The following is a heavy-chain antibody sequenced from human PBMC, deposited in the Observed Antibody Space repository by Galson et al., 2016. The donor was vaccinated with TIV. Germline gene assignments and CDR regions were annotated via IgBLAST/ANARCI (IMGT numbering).Heavy chain of an antibody. D-gene: IGHD4-11*01. V-gene: IGHV3-30*18. Sequence: SLRLSCAASGFTFRNYGFHWVRQAPGKGLEWVAILSYDGSIQFYADSVKGRFTISRDNSQDILFLQMNSLRPDDTAVYHCAKNQYRYYSNSLYGMDVWGQGTTVIVSS. CDR3: AKNQYRYYSNSLYGMDV. J-gene: IGHJ6*02. CDR2: LSYDGSIQ. CDR1: GFTFRNYG.